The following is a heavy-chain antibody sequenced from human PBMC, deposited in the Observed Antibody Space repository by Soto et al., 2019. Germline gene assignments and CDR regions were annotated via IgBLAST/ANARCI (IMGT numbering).Heavy chain of an antibody. CDR3: ASRGEYSSSGIVRY. CDR1: GFTFSDYY. V-gene: IGHV3-11*06. CDR2: ISSSSSYT. D-gene: IGHD6-6*01. J-gene: IGHJ4*02. Sequence: VGSLRLSCAASGFTFSDYYMSWIRQAPGKGLEWVSYISSSSSYTNYADSVKGRFTISRDNAKNSLYLQMNSLRAEDTAVYYCASRGEYSSSGIVRYWGQGTLVTVSS.